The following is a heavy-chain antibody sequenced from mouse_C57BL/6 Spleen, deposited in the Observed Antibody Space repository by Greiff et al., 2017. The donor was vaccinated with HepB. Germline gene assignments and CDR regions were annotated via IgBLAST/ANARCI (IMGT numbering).Heavy chain of an antibody. J-gene: IGHJ3*01. V-gene: IGHV1-81*01. D-gene: IGHD2-12*01. CDR1: GYTFTSYG. Sequence: VQLQQSGAELARPGASVKLSCKASGYTFTSYGISWVKQRTGQGLEWIGEIYPRSGNTYYNEKFKGKATLTADKSSSPAYMELRSLTSEDSAVYFCARSAYYSAWFAYWGQGTLVTVSA. CDR3: ARSAYYSAWFAY. CDR2: IYPRSGNT.